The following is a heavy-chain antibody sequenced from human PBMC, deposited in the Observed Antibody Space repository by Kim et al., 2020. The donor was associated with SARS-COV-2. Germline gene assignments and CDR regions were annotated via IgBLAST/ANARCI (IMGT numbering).Heavy chain of an antibody. J-gene: IGHJ4*02. Sequence: SETLSLTCAVYGGSFSGYYWSWIRQPPGKGLEWIGEINHSGSTNYNPSLKSRVTISVDTSKNQFSLKLSSVTAADTAVYYCARGFPGYSSSWYFSRGYYFDYWGQGTLVTVSS. V-gene: IGHV4-34*01. CDR1: GGSFSGYY. CDR3: ARGFPGYSSSWYFSRGYYFDY. D-gene: IGHD6-13*01. CDR2: INHSGST.